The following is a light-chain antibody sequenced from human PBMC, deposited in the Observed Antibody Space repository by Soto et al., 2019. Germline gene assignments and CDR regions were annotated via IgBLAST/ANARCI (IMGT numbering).Light chain of an antibody. V-gene: IGLV1-40*01. CDR2: GNS. CDR3: QSSDSSLSGSRV. Sequence: HSVLTQPPSVSGVPGQRVTISCTGSSSNIGAGYHVHWYQQLPGTAPKLLIYGNSNRPSGVPDRFSGSRSGTSASLAITGLQAEDEADYYCQSSDSSLSGSRVFGTGTKVTVL. CDR1: SSNIGAGYH. J-gene: IGLJ1*01.